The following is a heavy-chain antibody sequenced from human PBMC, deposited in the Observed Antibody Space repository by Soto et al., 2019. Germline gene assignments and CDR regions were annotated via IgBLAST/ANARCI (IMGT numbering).Heavy chain of an antibody. CDR2: INHSGST. CDR3: AGNMVIAYYYYYGMDV. Sequence: QVQLQQWGAGLLKPSETLSLTCAVYGGSFSGYYWSWIRQPPGKGLEWIGEINHSGSTNYNPSLKSRVTISVDTSKNQFSLKLSSVTAADTAVYYCAGNMVIAYYYYYGMDVWGQGTTVTVSS. V-gene: IGHV4-34*01. D-gene: IGHD3-22*01. J-gene: IGHJ6*02. CDR1: GGSFSGYY.